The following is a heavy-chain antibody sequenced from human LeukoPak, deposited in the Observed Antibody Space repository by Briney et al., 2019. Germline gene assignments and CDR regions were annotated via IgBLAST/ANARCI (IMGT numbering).Heavy chain of an antibody. Sequence: SETLSLTCTVSGGSISSSSYYWGWIRQPPGKGLEWIGSIYYSGCTYYNPSLKSRVTISVDTSKNQFSLKLSSVTAADTAVYYCARSIMITFGGVIPHYFDYWGQGTLVTVSS. D-gene: IGHD3-16*02. CDR2: IYYSGCT. CDR3: ARSIMITFGGVIPHYFDY. CDR1: GGSISSSSYY. J-gene: IGHJ4*02. V-gene: IGHV4-39*01.